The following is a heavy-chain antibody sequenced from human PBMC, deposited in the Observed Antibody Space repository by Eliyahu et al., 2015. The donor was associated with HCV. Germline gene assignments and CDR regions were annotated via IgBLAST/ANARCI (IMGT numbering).Heavy chain of an antibody. V-gene: IGHV1-69*06. D-gene: IGHD6-13*01. CDR1: GXTFXSXX. J-gene: IGHJ6*02. CDR3: ARGMGSWYYYGMDV. Sequence: QVQLVQAGAEVKKPWSSVKXSCKXXGXTFXSXXISWVRQAPGQGLEWMGGIIPIFGTANYAQKFQGRVTITADKSTSTAYMELSSLRSEDTAVYYCARGMGSWYYYGMDVWGQGTTVTVSS. CDR2: IIPIFGTA.